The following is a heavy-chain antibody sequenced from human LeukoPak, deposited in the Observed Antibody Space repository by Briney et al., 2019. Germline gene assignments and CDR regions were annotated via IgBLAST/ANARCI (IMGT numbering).Heavy chain of an antibody. J-gene: IGHJ6*03. CDR2: IYTSGTT. V-gene: IGHV4-4*07. Sequence: SETLSLTCTVSGGSISSYFWSWIRQPAGKGLEWIGRIYTSGTTNYNPSLKSRVTMSLDTSKKQLSLRLSSVTAADTAVYYCARTMSGGGYYYYFMDVWGKGTTVTVSS. CDR3: ARTMSGGGYYYYFMDV. D-gene: IGHD2-8*02. CDR1: GGSISSYF.